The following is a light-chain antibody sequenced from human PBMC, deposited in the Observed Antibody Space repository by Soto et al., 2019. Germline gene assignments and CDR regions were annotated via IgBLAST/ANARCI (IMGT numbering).Light chain of an antibody. CDR1: QDISSY. J-gene: IGKJ4*01. Sequence: AIRMTQSPSSLSASPGDRVTITCRASQDISSYLAWYQQKPGKAPNLLIYVASTLQSGVPSRFSGSGSGTDFTLTISRLQSEDCATYYCQQYYEFPLTFGGGTKVQIK. CDR2: VAS. CDR3: QQYYEFPLT. V-gene: IGKV1-8*01.